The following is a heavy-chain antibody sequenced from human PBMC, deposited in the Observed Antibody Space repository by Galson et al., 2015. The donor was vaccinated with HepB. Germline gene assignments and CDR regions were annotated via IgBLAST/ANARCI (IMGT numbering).Heavy chain of an antibody. Sequence: SVKVSCKASGYTFTSYDINWVRQATGQGLEWMGWMNPNSGNTGYAQKFQGRVTMTRNTSISTAYMELSSLRSEDTAVFYCARAPSYDILTGYRYYYMDVWGKGTTVTVSS. CDR2: MNPNSGNT. J-gene: IGHJ6*03. CDR3: ARAPSYDILTGYRYYYMDV. V-gene: IGHV1-8*01. D-gene: IGHD3-9*01. CDR1: GYTFTSYD.